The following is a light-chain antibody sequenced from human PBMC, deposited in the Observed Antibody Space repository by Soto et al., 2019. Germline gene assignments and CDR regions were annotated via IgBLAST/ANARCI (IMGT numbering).Light chain of an antibody. V-gene: IGLV2-14*01. J-gene: IGLJ2*01. CDR1: SSDVGGYNY. CDR2: DVS. Sequence: QSALTQPASVSGSPGQSITISCTGTSSDVGGYNYVSWYQQHPGKAPKLMIYDVSNRPSGVSNRFSGSKYGNTASLTISGLQAEDEADYYCSSYTSSSTPGVVFGGGTKVTVL. CDR3: SSYTSSSTPGVV.